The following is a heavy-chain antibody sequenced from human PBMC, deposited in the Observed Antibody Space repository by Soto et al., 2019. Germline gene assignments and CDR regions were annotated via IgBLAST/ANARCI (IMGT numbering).Heavy chain of an antibody. Sequence: SETLSLTCPVSGGSISSSSYYWGWIRQPPGKGLEWIGSIYYSGSTYYNPSLKSRVTISVDTSKNQFSLKLSSVPAADTAVYYCANDRRDMYYFDYWGQGTLVTVSS. J-gene: IGHJ4*02. V-gene: IGHV4-39*01. CDR3: ANDRRDMYYFDY. CDR1: GGSISSSSYY. CDR2: IYYSGST. D-gene: IGHD3-22*01.